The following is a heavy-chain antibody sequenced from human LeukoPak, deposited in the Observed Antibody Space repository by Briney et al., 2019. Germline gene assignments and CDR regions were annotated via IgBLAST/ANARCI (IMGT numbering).Heavy chain of an antibody. Sequence: PGGSLRLSCAASGFTFSDYYMSWIRQAPGKGLEWVSYISSSSSCTNYADSVKGRFTISRDNAKNSLYLQMNSLRAEDTAVYYCARDWPAVLRYFDWVPYYYYGMDVWGKGTTVTVSS. CDR2: ISSSSSCT. V-gene: IGHV3-11*06. J-gene: IGHJ6*04. CDR1: GFTFSDYY. CDR3: ARDWPAVLRYFDWVPYYYYGMDV. D-gene: IGHD3-9*01.